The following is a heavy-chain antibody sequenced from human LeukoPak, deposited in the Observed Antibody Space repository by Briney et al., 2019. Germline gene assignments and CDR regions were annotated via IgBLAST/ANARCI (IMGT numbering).Heavy chain of an antibody. V-gene: IGHV4-34*01. Sequence: SETLSLTCAVYGGSFSGYYWSWIRQPPGKGLEWIGEINHSGSTNYNPSLKSRVTISVDTSKNQFSLKLSSVTAADTAVYYCARVAIRSSWYGSEVYYYYYMDVWGKGTTVTVSS. CDR1: GGSFSGYY. J-gene: IGHJ6*03. CDR3: ARVAIRSSWYGSEVYYYYYMDV. CDR2: INHSGST. D-gene: IGHD6-13*01.